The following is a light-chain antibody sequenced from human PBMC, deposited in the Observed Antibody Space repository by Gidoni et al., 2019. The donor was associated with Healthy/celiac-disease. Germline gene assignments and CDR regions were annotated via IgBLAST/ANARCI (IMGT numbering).Light chain of an antibody. CDR2: GKN. J-gene: IGLJ7*01. CDR3: NSRDSSGNHAV. V-gene: IGLV3-19*01. CDR1: SLRSYY. Sequence: SSELTQDPAVSVAFGQTVRITCQGDSLRSYYASWYQQKPGQAPLLVIYGKNNRPSGIPDRFSGSSSGNTASLTITGAQAEDEADYYCNSRDSSGNHAVFGGGTQLTVL.